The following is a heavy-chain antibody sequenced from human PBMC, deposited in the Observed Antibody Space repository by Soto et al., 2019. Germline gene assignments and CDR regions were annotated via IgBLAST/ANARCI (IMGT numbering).Heavy chain of an antibody. Sequence: QVQLVESGGGVVQPGRSLRLSCAASGFTFSSYAMHWVRQAPGKGLEWVAVISYDGSNKYYADYVKGRFTISRDNSKNTLYLQMTSLRAEDTAVYYCARYIVVVTATYAFAIWGQGTMVTVSS. D-gene: IGHD2-21*02. CDR3: ARYIVVVTATYAFAI. CDR1: GFTFSSYA. V-gene: IGHV3-30-3*01. CDR2: ISYDGSNK. J-gene: IGHJ3*02.